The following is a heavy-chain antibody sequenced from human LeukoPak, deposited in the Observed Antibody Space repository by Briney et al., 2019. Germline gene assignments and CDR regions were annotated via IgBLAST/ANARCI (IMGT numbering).Heavy chain of an antibody. Sequence: GGSLRLSCAASGFTFSSYSMNWVRQAPGKGLEWVSIISTSGSDTFYADSVKGRFTISRDNAKNSLYLQMNSLRAEDTAVYYCAELGITMIGGVWGKGTTVTISS. CDR2: ISTSGSDT. V-gene: IGHV3-21*01. CDR1: GFTFSSYS. D-gene: IGHD3-10*02. CDR3: AELGITMIGGV. J-gene: IGHJ6*04.